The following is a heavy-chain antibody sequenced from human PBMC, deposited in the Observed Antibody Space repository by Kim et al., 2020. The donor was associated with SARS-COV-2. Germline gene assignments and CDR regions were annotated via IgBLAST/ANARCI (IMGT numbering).Heavy chain of an antibody. CDR2: IRSKAYGGTT. CDR1: GFTFGDYA. Sequence: GGSLRLSCTASGFTFGDYAMSWFRQAPGKGLEWVGFIRSKAYGGTTEYAASVKGRFTISRDDSKSIAYLQMNSLKTEDTAVYYCTRDLWEEGSGSYYMPYYYGMDVWGQGTTVTVSS. CDR3: TRDLWEEGSGSYYMPYYYGMDV. D-gene: IGHD3-10*01. V-gene: IGHV3-49*03. J-gene: IGHJ6*02.